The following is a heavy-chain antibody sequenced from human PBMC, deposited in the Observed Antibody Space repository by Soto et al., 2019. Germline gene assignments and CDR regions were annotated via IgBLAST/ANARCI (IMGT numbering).Heavy chain of an antibody. J-gene: IGHJ4*02. CDR2: IYYSGNT. CDR3: VRYNHVWPRLFAY. D-gene: IGHD2-21*01. Sequence: NPSETLSLTCTVSGGSISSYFWMWIRQPPGKGLECIGSIYYSGNTDYNPSLKSRVTMSLDTSKNHFPLTLSSVTAADTAIYFCVRYNHVWPRLFAYWGQGISVTGSS. V-gene: IGHV4-59*01. CDR1: GGSISSYF.